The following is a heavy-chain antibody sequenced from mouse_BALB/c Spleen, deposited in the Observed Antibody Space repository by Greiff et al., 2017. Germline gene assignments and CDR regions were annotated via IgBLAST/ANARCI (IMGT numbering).Heavy chain of an antibody. CDR2: INPNNGGT. D-gene: IGHD2-1*01. J-gene: IGHJ3*01. CDR1: GYTFTDYN. V-gene: IGHV1-18*01. CDR3: ARNGDYGNYGGFAY. Sequence: VQLQQSGPELVKPGASVKIPCKASGYTFTDYNMDWVKQSHGKSLEWIGDINPNNGGTIYNQKFKGKATLTVDKSSSTAYMELRSLTSEDTAVYYCARNGDYGNYGGFAYWGQGTLVTVSA.